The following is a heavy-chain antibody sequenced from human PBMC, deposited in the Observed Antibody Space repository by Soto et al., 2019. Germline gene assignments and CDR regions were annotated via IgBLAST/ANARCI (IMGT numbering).Heavy chain of an antibody. J-gene: IGHJ4*02. CDR1: GGSFSDYY. V-gene: IGHV4-34*01. Sequence: SETLSLTCAVQGGSFSDYYWSWIRQPPGKGLEWIGEINHSGSTNYNPSLKSRVTISVDTSKNQFFLKVSSVTAADTAVYYCARGRDDDYVYFAYWGQGTLVTVSS. CDR3: ARGRDDDYVYFAY. D-gene: IGHD3-16*01. CDR2: INHSGST.